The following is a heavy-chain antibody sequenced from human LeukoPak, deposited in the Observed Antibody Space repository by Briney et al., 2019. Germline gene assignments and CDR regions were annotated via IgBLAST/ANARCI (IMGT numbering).Heavy chain of an antibody. CDR1: GFTFSSYA. Sequence: GVSVRLFCAASGFTFSSYAMLWLPQAPGKELEGVSAICSNGGNTYYAHSVKGRFTISRDNSKNTLYLQMGSLRAEDMAVYYCARDVRGYSYGSYYYYYYYMDVWGKGTAVTVSS. CDR3: ARDVRGYSYGSYYYYYYYMDV. V-gene: IGHV3-64*01. J-gene: IGHJ6*03. D-gene: IGHD5-18*01. CDR2: ICSNGGNT.